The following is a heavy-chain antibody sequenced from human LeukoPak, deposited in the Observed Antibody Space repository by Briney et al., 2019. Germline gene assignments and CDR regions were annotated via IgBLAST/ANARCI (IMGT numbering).Heavy chain of an antibody. CDR1: GFTFSNYA. J-gene: IGHJ4*02. V-gene: IGHV3-64*01. Sequence: GRTLRLSCVASGFTFSNYAMQCVRGAPGKGVEYVSAISDSGGSTYYANSVTGRFTISRDNSKNTLYLQMGSLRADDMALYYCARVSNNYCVDYWGQGTLVTVA. CDR2: ISDSGGST. CDR3: ARVSNNYCVDY. D-gene: IGHD2-21*01.